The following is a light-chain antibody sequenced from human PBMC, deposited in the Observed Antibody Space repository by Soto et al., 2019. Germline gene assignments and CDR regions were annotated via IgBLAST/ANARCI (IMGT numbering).Light chain of an antibody. CDR1: QSLLHTNGYHY. J-gene: IGKJ2*01. Sequence: DIVMTQSPLYLPVTPGEPASISCKSSQSLLHTNGYHYLDWYLQKPGQSPHLLIYSTSNRASGDPDRLSGSGSGTNFTLKISRGEAEDIGAYYYIQPLQTPHTFGQGTKLDIK. CDR2: STS. CDR3: IQPLQTPHT. V-gene: IGKV2-28*01.